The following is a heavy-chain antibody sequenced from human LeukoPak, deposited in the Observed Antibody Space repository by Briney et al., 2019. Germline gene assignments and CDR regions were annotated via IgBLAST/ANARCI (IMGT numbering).Heavy chain of an antibody. CDR2: ISSSGSTI. J-gene: IGHJ3*02. CDR1: GFTFSSYE. V-gene: IGHV3-48*03. Sequence: QSGGSLRLSCAASGFTFSSYEMNWVRQAPGKGLEWVSYISSSGSTIYYADSVKGRFTISRDNAKNTLHLQMKSLRAEDTALYYCVKDVAPGGADIWGQGTMVIVSS. CDR3: VKDVAPGGADI. D-gene: IGHD1-26*01.